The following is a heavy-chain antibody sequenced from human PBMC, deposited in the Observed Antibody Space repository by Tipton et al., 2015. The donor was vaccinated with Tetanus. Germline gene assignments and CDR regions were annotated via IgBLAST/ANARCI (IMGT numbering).Heavy chain of an antibody. CDR3: ARASHFQWERVRLDY. J-gene: IGHJ4*02. D-gene: IGHD1-1*01. CDR1: GGSISSYY. CDR2: INISGSS. V-gene: IGHV4-4*07. Sequence: TLSLTCTVSGGSISSYYWSWIRQSAAMGLEWIGRINISGSSDYNPSLKGRVTMSIDTSGNRFSLDLTSVTAADTAIYYCARASHFQWERVRLDYWGQGLRVTVSS.